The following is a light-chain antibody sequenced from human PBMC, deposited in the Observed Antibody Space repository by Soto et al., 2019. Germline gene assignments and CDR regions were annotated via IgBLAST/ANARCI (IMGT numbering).Light chain of an antibody. V-gene: IGLV1-40*01. J-gene: IGLJ2*01. CDR2: SNN. Sequence: QSVLTQPPSVSGAPGQRVTISCTGISSNIGAGYDVHWYQQLPGTAPKLLIFSNNNRPSGVPDRFSGSKSGTSASLAITGLQAEDDADFYCQSYDISLSGYVAFGGETKVTVL. CDR3: QSYDISLSGYVA. CDR1: SSNIGAGYD.